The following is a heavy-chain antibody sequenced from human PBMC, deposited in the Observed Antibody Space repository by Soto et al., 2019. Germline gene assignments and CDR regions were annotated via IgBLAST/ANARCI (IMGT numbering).Heavy chain of an antibody. Sequence: PSEILSLTCAVSGGSISSSNWWSWVRHPPGKGLEWIGEIYHSGSTNYNPSLKSRVTISVDKSKNQFSLKLSSVTAADTAVYYCARDEGGNYYGSGSYPRFSSYYGMDVWGQGTTVTVSS. CDR3: ARDEGGNYYGSGSYPRFSSYYGMDV. CDR1: GGSISSSNW. J-gene: IGHJ6*02. CDR2: IYHSGST. V-gene: IGHV4-4*02. D-gene: IGHD3-10*01.